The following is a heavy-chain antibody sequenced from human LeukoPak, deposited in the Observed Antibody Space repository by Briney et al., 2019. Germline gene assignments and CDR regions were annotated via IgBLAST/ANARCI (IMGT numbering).Heavy chain of an antibody. CDR1: GFTFSKDD. Sequence: QPGGSLRLSCAASGFTFSKDDFHWVRQAPGKGLEWVAAIGVTGDTYYADSVKGRFTISREDAANSLYLQMRSLGAGDTALYYCTKEFCGSHAACAGGSYYDFWGRGALVTVSS. CDR3: TKEFCGSHAACAGGSYYDF. V-gene: IGHV3-13*01. D-gene: IGHD2-15*01. J-gene: IGHJ2*01. CDR2: IGVTGDT.